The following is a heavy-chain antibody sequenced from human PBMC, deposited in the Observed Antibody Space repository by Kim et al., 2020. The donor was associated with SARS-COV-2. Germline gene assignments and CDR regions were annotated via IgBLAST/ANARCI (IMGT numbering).Heavy chain of an antibody. D-gene: IGHD3-10*01. Sequence: GGSLRLSCSASGFTFSNYAMHWVRQAPGKGLEYVSAISNNGGSTYHADSVKGRFTISRDNSKNTLSLQMSSLRAEDTAVYYCVRSGGSGSYYMGNYYGMDVWGRGTTVTVSS. J-gene: IGHJ6*02. CDR1: GFTFSNYA. V-gene: IGHV3-64D*06. CDR2: ISNNGGST. CDR3: VRSGGSGSYYMGNYYGMDV.